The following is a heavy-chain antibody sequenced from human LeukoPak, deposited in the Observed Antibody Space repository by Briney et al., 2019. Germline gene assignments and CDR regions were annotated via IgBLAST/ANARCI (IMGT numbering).Heavy chain of an antibody. CDR3: ARHGGSNHIQRTFDI. D-gene: IGHD1-26*01. CDR2: MYHSGST. V-gene: IGHV4-38-2*01. CDR1: GYSISSGYY. J-gene: IGHJ3*02. Sequence: PSETLSLTRDVSGYSISSGYYWGWIRQPPGKGLEFIGSMYHSGSTNYNPSLKSRVTISVDTSKNQFSLKLSSVTAADTAVYYCARHGGSNHIQRTFDIWGQGTMVTVSS.